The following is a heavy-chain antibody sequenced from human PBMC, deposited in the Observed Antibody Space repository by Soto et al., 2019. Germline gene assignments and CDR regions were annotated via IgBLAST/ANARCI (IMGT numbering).Heavy chain of an antibody. CDR3: ASFKVNDRELDY. V-gene: IGHV4-31*03. CDR1: GGSISSGGYY. D-gene: IGHD1-1*01. CDR2: IYYSGST. Sequence: PSETLSLTCIVSGGSISSGGYYWSWIRQHPGKGLEWIGYIYYSGSTYYNPSLKSRVTISVDTSKNQFSLKLSSVTAADTAVYYGASFKVNDRELDYWGQGTLVTVSS. J-gene: IGHJ4*02.